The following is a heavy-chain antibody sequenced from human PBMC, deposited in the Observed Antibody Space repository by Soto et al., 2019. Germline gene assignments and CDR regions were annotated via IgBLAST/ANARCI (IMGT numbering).Heavy chain of an antibody. V-gene: IGHV3-30-3*01. Sequence: QEQLMESGGGVVQPGRSLRLSCVASGFSFSSQAMHWVRQAPGKGLEWVAAISNDGNRQLYADSVKDRFTISRYNSRNTLDPQMNNLRTEDTGVYFSARDIYSYGSVGTPDLWGQGTMVTVSS. CDR1: GFSFSSQA. J-gene: IGHJ3*01. CDR2: ISNDGNRQ. D-gene: IGHD5-18*01. CDR3: ARDIYSYGSVGTPDL.